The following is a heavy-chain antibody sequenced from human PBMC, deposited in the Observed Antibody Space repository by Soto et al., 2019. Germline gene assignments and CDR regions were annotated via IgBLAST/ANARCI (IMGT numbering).Heavy chain of an antibody. CDR2: ISYDGTNT. CDR1: GFTFSTFG. D-gene: IGHD3-3*01. CDR3: AKSPSSGFPYYFHYGMDV. V-gene: IGHV3-30*18. J-gene: IGHJ6*02. Sequence: GGSLRLSCAASGFTFSTFGIHWVRQAPGKGLEWVATISYDGTNTHYADSVKGRFTISRDNSKNTLYLQINSLRAEDTAVYYCAKSPSSGFPYYFHYGMDVWGQGTTVTVSS.